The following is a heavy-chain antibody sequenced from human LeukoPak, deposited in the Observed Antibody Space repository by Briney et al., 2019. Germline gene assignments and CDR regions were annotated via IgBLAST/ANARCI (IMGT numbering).Heavy chain of an antibody. V-gene: IGHV1-2*02. CDR3: ARDVWDRYSSSSGGFDP. CDR1: GYTFTGYY. D-gene: IGHD6-6*01. J-gene: IGHJ5*02. CDR2: INPNSGGT. Sequence: ASVKVSCKASGYTFTGYYMHWVRQAPGQGLEWMGWINPNSGGTNYAQKFQGRVTMTRDTSISTAYMELSRLRSDDTAVYYCARDVWDRYSSSSGGFDPWGQGTLVTVSS.